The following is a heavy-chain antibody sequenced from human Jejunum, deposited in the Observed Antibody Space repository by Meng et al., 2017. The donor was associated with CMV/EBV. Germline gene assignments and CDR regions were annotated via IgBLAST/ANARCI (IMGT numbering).Heavy chain of an antibody. Sequence: GYGGSFSGYYWTWIRQPPGKGLEWIGEINHSGSTNYNPSLKSRVTISVDTSKNQFSLNLTSVTAADTAVYYCARIAVPGFYYFDYWGQGTLVTVSS. CDR3: ARIAVPGFYYFDY. CDR2: INHSGST. V-gene: IGHV4-34*01. CDR1: GGSFSGYY. D-gene: IGHD6-19*01. J-gene: IGHJ4*02.